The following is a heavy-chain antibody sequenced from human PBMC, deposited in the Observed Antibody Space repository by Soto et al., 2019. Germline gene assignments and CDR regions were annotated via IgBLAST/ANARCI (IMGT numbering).Heavy chain of an antibody. V-gene: IGHV3-21*01. D-gene: IGHD1-7*01. CDR1: GFTFSSYS. Sequence: EVQLVESGGGLVQPGGSLRLSCAASGFTFSSYSMNWVRQAPGKGLEWVSSISGSGNYTHYADVLRGRFTISRDNAKTSLYLKMKSLRDEDTDFYYCARERIKNSNEYDLDSWGQGTVVTVSS. CDR3: ARERIKNSNEYDLDS. CDR2: ISGSGNYT. J-gene: IGHJ4*02.